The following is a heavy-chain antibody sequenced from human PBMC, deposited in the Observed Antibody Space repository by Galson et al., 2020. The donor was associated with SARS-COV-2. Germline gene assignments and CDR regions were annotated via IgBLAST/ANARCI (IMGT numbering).Heavy chain of an antibody. V-gene: IGHV4-34*01. CDR3: ARGGSRPIMVFDYYYFYMDV. D-gene: IGHD2-8*01. CDR1: GGSFSGYS. Sequence: SETLSLTCAVYGGSFSGYSWSWVRQPPGKGLEWIGAINHSGSTNYNPSLKSRVFISVDTSKKQCSLKLSSVTAADTAVYYCARGGSRPIMVFDYYYFYMDVWGKGTTVTVSS. CDR2: INHSGST. J-gene: IGHJ6*03.